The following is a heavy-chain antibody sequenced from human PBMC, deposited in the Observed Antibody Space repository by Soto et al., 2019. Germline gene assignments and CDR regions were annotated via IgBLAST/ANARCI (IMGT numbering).Heavy chain of an antibody. CDR2: VGGSGDST. D-gene: IGHD2-15*01. V-gene: IGHV3-23*01. J-gene: IGHJ4*02. CDR3: AKSPLGYCSGGSCYPPHYFDY. Sequence: GGSLRLSCAASGFTFSNYAMTWVRQAPGKGLEWVSGVGGSGDSTYYADSVKGRFTISRDNSKATLYLQMNSLRAEDTAVYYCAKSPLGYCSGGSCYPPHYFDYWGQGTLVTVSS. CDR1: GFTFSNYA.